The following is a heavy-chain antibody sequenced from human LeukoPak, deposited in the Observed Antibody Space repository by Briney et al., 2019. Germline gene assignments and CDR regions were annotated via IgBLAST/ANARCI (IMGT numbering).Heavy chain of an antibody. CDR3: ARVSPSDAFDV. J-gene: IGHJ3*01. CDR2: LYSGGKT. CDR1: GFTFSDYS. V-gene: IGHV3-66*01. Sequence: PGGSLRLSCAASGFTFSDYSMSWDRQAPGAGLEWVSVLYSGGKTYYADSVKGRFIISRDNSKNTLYFQMNSLRAEDTAVYYCARVSPSDAFDVWGPGTMVTVSS.